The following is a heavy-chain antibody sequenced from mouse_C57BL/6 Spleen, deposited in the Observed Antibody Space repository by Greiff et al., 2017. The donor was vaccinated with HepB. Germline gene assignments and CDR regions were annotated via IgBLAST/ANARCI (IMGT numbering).Heavy chain of an antibody. CDR3: KSLWLRHAMDY. J-gene: IGHJ4*01. Sequence: EVKLMESGGGLVQPGGSMKLSCVASGFTFSNYWMNWVRQSPEKGLEWVAQIRLKSDNYATHYAESVKGRFTISRDDSKSSVYLQMNNLRAEDTGIYYCKSLWLRHAMDYWGQGTSVTVSS. CDR2: IRLKSDNYAT. V-gene: IGHV6-3*01. CDR1: GFTFSNYW. D-gene: IGHD2-2*01.